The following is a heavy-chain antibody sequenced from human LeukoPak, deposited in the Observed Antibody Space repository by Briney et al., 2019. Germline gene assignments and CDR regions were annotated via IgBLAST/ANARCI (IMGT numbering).Heavy chain of an antibody. J-gene: IGHJ6*03. Sequence: SETLSLTCAVYGGSFSGYYWSWIRQPPGKGLEWLGEINHSGSTNYNPSLKSRVTISVDTSKNQFSLKLSSVTAADTAVYYCARAPDPDTIFGVVRLGYYMDVWGKGTTVTVSS. CDR3: ARAPDPDTIFGVVRLGYYMDV. V-gene: IGHV4-34*01. CDR1: GGSFSGYY. D-gene: IGHD3-3*01. CDR2: INHSGST.